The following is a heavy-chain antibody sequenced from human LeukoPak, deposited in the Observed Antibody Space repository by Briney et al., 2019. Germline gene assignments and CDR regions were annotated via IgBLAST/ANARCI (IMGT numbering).Heavy chain of an antibody. CDR2: IYYSRST. D-gene: IGHD3-10*01. V-gene: IGHV4-59*01. CDR3: ARGGRSGSGTIIRHFANGLFDY. Sequence: WETLSLTGTVSGGAISSYYWGWIRRPPGKGRDGRGYIYYSRSTNYNPSLKSRVTISVDTSKNQFSLKLSSVTAADTAVYYCARGGRSGSGTIIRHFANGLFDYWGQGTLVTVSS. J-gene: IGHJ4*02. CDR1: GGAISSYY.